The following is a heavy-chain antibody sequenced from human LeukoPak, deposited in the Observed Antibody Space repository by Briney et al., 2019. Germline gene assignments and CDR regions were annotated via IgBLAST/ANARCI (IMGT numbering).Heavy chain of an antibody. V-gene: IGHV3-23*01. Sequence: PGGSLRLSCAASGFPFSSYAMSRVPQAPGKGLEWVSAFSGSGGRTYYADSVKGRFTISRDNSKNTLYLQMNSLRAEDTALYYCAKDRGYGDYNYFDYWGQGTLVTVSS. D-gene: IGHD4-17*01. J-gene: IGHJ4*02. CDR1: GFPFSSYA. CDR2: FSGSGGRT. CDR3: AKDRGYGDYNYFDY.